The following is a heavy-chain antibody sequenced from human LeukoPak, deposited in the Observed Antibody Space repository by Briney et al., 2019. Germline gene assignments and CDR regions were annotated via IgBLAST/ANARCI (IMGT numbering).Heavy chain of an antibody. CDR3: AKDMGARYYEDVVGAFDI. CDR2: ISWNSGSI. J-gene: IGHJ3*02. Sequence: GRSLRLSCAASGFTFDDYAMHWVRQAPGKGLEWVSGISWNSGSIGYADSVKGRFTISRDNAKNSLYLQMNSLRAEDTALYYCAKDMGARYYEDVVGAFDIWGQGTMVTVSS. V-gene: IGHV3-9*01. CDR1: GFTFDDYA. D-gene: IGHD2-21*01.